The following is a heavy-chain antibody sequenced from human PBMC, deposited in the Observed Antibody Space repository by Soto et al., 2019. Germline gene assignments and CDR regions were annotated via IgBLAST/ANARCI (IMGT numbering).Heavy chain of an antibody. Sequence: EVQLVESGGGLVKPGGSLRLSCAASGFTFSSHNMNWVRQAPGKGLEWVSCISGSSSYIFYADSVKGRFTISRDNAKNSLYLQMNSLRVEDTAVYYCARTDYGDYVRGAFDIWGQGTMVPVSS. D-gene: IGHD4-17*01. V-gene: IGHV3-21*01. CDR3: ARTDYGDYVRGAFDI. CDR1: GFTFSSHN. J-gene: IGHJ3*02. CDR2: ISGSSSYI.